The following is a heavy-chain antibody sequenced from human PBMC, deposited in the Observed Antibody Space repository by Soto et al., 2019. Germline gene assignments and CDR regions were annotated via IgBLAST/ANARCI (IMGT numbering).Heavy chain of an antibody. J-gene: IGHJ4*02. V-gene: IGHV3-23*01. D-gene: IGHD3-22*01. CDR3: AKAARRDYYDSSGLLDY. Sequence: QPGGSLRLSCAASGFTFSSYAMSWVRQAPGKGLEWVSAISGSGGSTYYADSVKGRFTISRDNSKNTLYLQMNSLRAEDTAVYYCAKAARRDYYDSSGLLDYWGQGTLVTVSS. CDR2: ISGSGGST. CDR1: GFTFSSYA.